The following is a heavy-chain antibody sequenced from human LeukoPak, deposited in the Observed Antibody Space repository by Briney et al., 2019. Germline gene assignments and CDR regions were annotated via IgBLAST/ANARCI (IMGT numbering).Heavy chain of an antibody. CDR2: IYYSGST. CDR1: GGSISSYY. CDR3: ARNLVAAPPGFWFDP. V-gene: IGHV4-59*08. J-gene: IGHJ5*02. D-gene: IGHD2-15*01. Sequence: PSETLSLTCTVSGGSISSYYWSWIRQPPGKGLEWIGYIYYSGSTNYNPSLKSRVTISVDTSKNQFSLKLSSVTAADTAVYYCARNLVAAPPGFWFDPWGQGTLVTVSS.